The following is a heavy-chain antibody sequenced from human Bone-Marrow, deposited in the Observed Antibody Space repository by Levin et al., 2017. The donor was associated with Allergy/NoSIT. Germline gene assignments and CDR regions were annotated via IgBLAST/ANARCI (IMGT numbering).Heavy chain of an antibody. CDR1: GGSFSGYY. CDR2: INHSGST. V-gene: IGHV4-34*01. J-gene: IGHJ3*02. Sequence: PGGSLRLSCAVYGGSFSGYYWSWIRQPPGKGLEWIGEINHSGSTNYNPSLKSRVTISVDTSKNQFSLKLSSVTAADTAVYYCARRHRRAGYCSSTSCYPARAFDIWGQGTMVTVSS. D-gene: IGHD2-2*01. CDR3: ARRHRRAGYCSSTSCYPARAFDI.